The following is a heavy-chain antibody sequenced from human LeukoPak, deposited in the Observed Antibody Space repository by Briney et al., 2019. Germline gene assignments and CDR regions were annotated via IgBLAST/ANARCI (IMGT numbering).Heavy chain of an antibody. Sequence: GGSLRLSCAASGFTFSDHYMDWVLQAPRRGLEYVGRTRNKANSYTTEYAASVKGRFTISRDDSKNSLYLQMNSLKTEDTAMYYCGRAGRGYSFGPVDCWGQGTLVTVSS. D-gene: IGHD5-18*01. J-gene: IGHJ4*02. CDR3: GRAGRGYSFGPVDC. V-gene: IGHV3-72*01. CDR2: TRNKANSYTT. CDR1: GFTFSDHY.